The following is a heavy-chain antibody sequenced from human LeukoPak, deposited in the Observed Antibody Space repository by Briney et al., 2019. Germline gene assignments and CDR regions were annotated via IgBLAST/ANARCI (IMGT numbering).Heavy chain of an antibody. V-gene: IGHV3-33*06. CDR2: IWYDGSDK. CDR1: GFTFSSSG. CDR3: AKSHANSGTYHSFFDY. Sequence: GRSLRLSCAASGFTFSSSGMHWVRQAPGKGLEWVAVIWYDGSDKYYADSVKGRFTISRDNSKNTLYLQMNSLRAEDTAVYYCAKSHANSGTYHSFFDYWGQGTLVTVSS. J-gene: IGHJ4*02. D-gene: IGHD1-26*01.